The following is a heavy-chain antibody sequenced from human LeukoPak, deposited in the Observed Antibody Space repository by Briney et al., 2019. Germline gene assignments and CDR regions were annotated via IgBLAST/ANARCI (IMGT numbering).Heavy chain of an antibody. CDR2: IRSKTYGGAI. CDR3: ARDQLGGDPDDYYYYMDV. V-gene: IGHV3-49*03. Sequence: GGSLRLSCTTSGFFFGAYAMSWFRQAPGKGLEWVGFIRSKTYGGAIEYAASVKGRFTISRDDSKGIAYLQMNSLKTEDTAVYYCARDQLGGDPDDYYYYMDVWGQGTLVTVSS. D-gene: IGHD4-17*01. CDR1: GFFFGAYA. J-gene: IGHJ6*03.